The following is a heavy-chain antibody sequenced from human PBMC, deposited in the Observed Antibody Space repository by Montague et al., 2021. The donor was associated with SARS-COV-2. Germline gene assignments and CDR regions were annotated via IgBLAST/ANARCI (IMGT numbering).Heavy chain of an antibody. V-gene: IGHV4-38-2*02. J-gene: IGHJ5*02. Sequence: SETLSLTCTVSGGSISSYYWSWIRQPPGKGLEWIGSIYHSGSTYYNPSLKSRVTISVDMSKNQFSLKLSSVTAADTAVYYCARERRYCSGGSCYSGWFDPWGQGTLVTVSS. CDR3: ARERRYCSGGSCYSGWFDP. CDR1: GGSISSYY. D-gene: IGHD2-15*01. CDR2: IYHSGST.